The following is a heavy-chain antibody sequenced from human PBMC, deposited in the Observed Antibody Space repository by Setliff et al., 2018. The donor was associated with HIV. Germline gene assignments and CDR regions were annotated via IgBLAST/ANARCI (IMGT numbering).Heavy chain of an antibody. CDR3: ARVRRGSSARAPFDS. CDR1: GGSLSGYY. J-gene: IGHJ4*02. D-gene: IGHD6-6*01. Sequence: PSETLSLTCAVYGGSLSGYYWTWIRQPPGKGLEWIGEINHSGTTDYNPSLKSLVTISLDTSKNHLSLKLTSVTDADTAVYYCARVRRGSSARAPFDSWGQGALVTVSS. V-gene: IGHV4-34*01. CDR2: INHSGTT.